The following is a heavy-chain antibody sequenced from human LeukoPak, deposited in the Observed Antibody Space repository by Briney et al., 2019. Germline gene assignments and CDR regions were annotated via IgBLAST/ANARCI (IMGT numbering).Heavy chain of an antibody. V-gene: IGHV4-31*03. CDR2: IHYSGST. Sequence: SETLSLTCTVSGGSISSGGYYWSWIRQPPGKGLDWIGYIHYSGSTYYNPSLKSRVTISVDTSKNQFSLKLSSVTAADTAVYYCARGRRGASGYFISYYFDYWGQGTLVTVSS. D-gene: IGHD3-22*01. CDR1: GGSISSGGYY. J-gene: IGHJ4*02. CDR3: ARGRRGASGYFISYYFDY.